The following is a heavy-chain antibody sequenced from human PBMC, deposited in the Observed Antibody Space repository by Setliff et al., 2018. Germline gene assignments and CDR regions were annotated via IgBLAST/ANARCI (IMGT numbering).Heavy chain of an antibody. CDR3: ARDNTMVGATDY. V-gene: IGHV4-39*07. Sequence: SSETLSLTCSVSGGSISSGSYYWGWIRQSPGKGLEWIGSMYYSGSTYYNPSLKGRVTLSVDTTKNQFSLRLRSVTAADTAVYFCARDNTMVGATDYWGLGTLVTVSS. CDR2: MYYSGST. D-gene: IGHD1-26*01. CDR1: GGSISSGSYY. J-gene: IGHJ4*02.